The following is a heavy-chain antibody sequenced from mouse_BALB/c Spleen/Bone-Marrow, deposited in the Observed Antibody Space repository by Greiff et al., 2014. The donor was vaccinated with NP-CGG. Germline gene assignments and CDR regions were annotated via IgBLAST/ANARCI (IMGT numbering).Heavy chain of an antibody. CDR2: INPYNGGT. Sequence: VHVKQSXPELVKPGASMKISCKASGYSFTGYTMNGVKQSHGKNLEWIGLINPYNGGTSYNQKFKGKATLTVDKSSSTAYMELLSLTSEDSAVYYCARLYGNYAGFAYWGQGTLVTVSA. D-gene: IGHD2-10*02. V-gene: IGHV1-18*01. CDR1: GYSFTGYT. J-gene: IGHJ3*01. CDR3: ARLYGNYAGFAY.